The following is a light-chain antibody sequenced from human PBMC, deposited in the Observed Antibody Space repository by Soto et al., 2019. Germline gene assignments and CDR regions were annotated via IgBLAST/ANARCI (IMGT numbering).Light chain of an antibody. Sequence: AIQMTQSPSSLSASVGDRVTISCRASQVIGNDLAWYQQKPGKAPRLLIFAASNLQSGVPSRFSGSGSGTHFTLTISDLQPADFATYYCQQTYTTPLTFGGGTKVDIK. CDR3: QQTYTTPLT. V-gene: IGKV1-6*01. CDR1: QVIGND. CDR2: AAS. J-gene: IGKJ4*01.